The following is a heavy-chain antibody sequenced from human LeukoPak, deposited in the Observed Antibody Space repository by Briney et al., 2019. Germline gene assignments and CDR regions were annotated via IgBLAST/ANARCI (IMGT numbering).Heavy chain of an antibody. V-gene: IGHV3-23*01. CDR3: ALWGVPAAIWRGY. J-gene: IGHJ4*02. CDR1: GFTFSSHV. D-gene: IGHD2-2*02. CDR2: ISGSGASP. Sequence: PGGSLRLSCAASGFTFSSHVMSWVRQAPGKGLEWVSGISGSGASPNYADSVKGRFTISRDNSKNTLYLQMNSLRVEDTAVYYCALWGVPAAIWRGYWGQGSLVTVSS.